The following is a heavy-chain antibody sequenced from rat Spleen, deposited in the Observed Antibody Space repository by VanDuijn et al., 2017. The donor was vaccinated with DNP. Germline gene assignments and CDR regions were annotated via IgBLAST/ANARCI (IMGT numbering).Heavy chain of an antibody. D-gene: IGHD1-1*01. CDR1: GFTFSDYY. J-gene: IGHJ4*01. CDR3: AREGYYSGDRAMDA. V-gene: IGHV5-7*01. CDR2: INYDGTRT. Sequence: EVQLVESGGNLVQPGRSLKLSCAASGFTFSDYYMAWVRQAPKKGLEWVTTINYDGTRTYYRVSVKGRFTISRDNAKSTLYLQMDSLRSEDTATYYCAREGYYSGDRAMDAWGQGTSVTVSS.